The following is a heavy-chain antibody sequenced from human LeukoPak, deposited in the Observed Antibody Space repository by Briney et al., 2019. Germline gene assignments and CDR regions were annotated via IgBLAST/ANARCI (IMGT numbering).Heavy chain of an antibody. Sequence: PSETLSLTCTVSSGSVSNSHYYWAWVRQPPGKGLEWLGSTFYSGNTHYNPSLKSPVTISIDTSKNQFSLKVSPVAAADTAIYYCARDLSFDWFPYYFDYWGQGILVTVSS. CDR3: ARDLSFDWFPYYFDY. CDR1: SGSVSNSHYY. CDR2: TFYSGNT. J-gene: IGHJ4*02. V-gene: IGHV4-39*07. D-gene: IGHD3-9*01.